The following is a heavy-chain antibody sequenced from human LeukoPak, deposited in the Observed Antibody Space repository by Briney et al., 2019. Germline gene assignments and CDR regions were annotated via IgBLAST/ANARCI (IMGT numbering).Heavy chain of an antibody. J-gene: IGHJ4*02. D-gene: IGHD4/OR15-4a*01. CDR3: ARRLTFFDY. CDR2: IKQDGSET. CDR1: GLTFSDYW. V-gene: IGHV3-7*01. Sequence: PGGSLRLSCVVSGLTFSDYWMSWVRQAPGKGLEWVGNIKQDGSETYYGDSVKGRFTISRDNAKKSLYLQMNNLRAEDTAVYYCARRLTFFDYWGQGALVSVSS.